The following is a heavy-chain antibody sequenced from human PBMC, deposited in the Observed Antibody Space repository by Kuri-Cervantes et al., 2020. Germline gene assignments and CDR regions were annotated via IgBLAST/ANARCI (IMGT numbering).Heavy chain of an antibody. CDR2: IYYSGST. CDR3: AADWDRYYYDSSGYYGAFDI. J-gene: IGHJ3*02. Sequence: SETLSLTCTVSGGSISSSSYYWGWIRQPPGKGLEWIGSIYYSGSTYYNPSLKSRVTISVDTSKNQFSLKLSSVTAADTAVYYRAADWDRYYYDSSGYYGAFDIWGQGTMVTVSS. V-gene: IGHV4-39*01. D-gene: IGHD3-22*01. CDR1: GGSISSSSYY.